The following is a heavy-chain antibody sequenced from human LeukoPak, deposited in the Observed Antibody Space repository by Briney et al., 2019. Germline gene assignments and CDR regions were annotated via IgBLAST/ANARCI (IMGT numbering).Heavy chain of an antibody. CDR1: GFIFGSYG. Sequence: PGRSLRLSCAASGFIFGSYGIHWVRQAPGKGLEWVAVIWYDGSNKYYADSVKGRFTISRDNSKNTLYLQMNSLRAEDTAVYYCSRDYGGNSPSDGWFDPWGQGTLVTVSS. D-gene: IGHD4-23*01. CDR2: IWYDGSNK. V-gene: IGHV3-33*01. CDR3: SRDYGGNSPSDGWFDP. J-gene: IGHJ5*02.